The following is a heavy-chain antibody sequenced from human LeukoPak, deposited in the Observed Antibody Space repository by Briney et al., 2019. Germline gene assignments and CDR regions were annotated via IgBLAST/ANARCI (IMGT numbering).Heavy chain of an antibody. CDR3: SMVGATTGDDAFDI. Sequence: GASVKVSCKASGYTFTSYGISWVRQAPGQGLEWMGWISAYNGNTNYAQKLQGRVTMTTDTSTSTAYMELRSLGSDNTAVYYCSMVGATTGDDAFDIWGQGTMVTVSS. J-gene: IGHJ3*02. V-gene: IGHV1-18*01. CDR2: ISAYNGNT. D-gene: IGHD1-26*01. CDR1: GYTFTSYG.